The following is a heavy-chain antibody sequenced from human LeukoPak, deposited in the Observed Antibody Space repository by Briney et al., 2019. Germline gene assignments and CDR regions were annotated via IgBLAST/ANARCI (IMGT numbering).Heavy chain of an antibody. CDR3: ARVLMITFGGVIVPNWFDP. J-gene: IGHJ5*02. CDR2: IYYSGST. Sequence: SQTLSLTCTVSGSSISSGGYYWSWIRQHPGKGLEWIGYIYYSGSTYYNPSLKSRVTISVDTSKNQFSLKLSSVTAADTAVYYCARVLMITFGGVIVPNWFDPWGQGTLVTVSS. CDR1: GSSISSGGYY. D-gene: IGHD3-16*02. V-gene: IGHV4-31*03.